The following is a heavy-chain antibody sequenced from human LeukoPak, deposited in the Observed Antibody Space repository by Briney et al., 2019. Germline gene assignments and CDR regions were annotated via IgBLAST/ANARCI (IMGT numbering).Heavy chain of an antibody. D-gene: IGHD3-10*01. CDR2: ISHDGSNK. J-gene: IGHJ4*02. CDR1: EFTLSNYG. V-gene: IGHV3-30*03. CDR3: ARAKNGIQLWTFDY. Sequence: GGSLRLSCAASEFTLSNYGMHWVRQAPGKGLEWVAVISHDGSNKYYADSVQGRFTISRGNSMNTLFLQMDSLRAEDTAVYYCARAKNGIQLWTFDYWGQGTLVTVSS.